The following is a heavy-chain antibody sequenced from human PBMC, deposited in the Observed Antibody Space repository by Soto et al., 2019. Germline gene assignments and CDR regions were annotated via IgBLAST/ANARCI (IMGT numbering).Heavy chain of an antibody. D-gene: IGHD6-13*01. CDR1: GGSISTSSYY. J-gene: IGHJ4*02. CDR3: ARLIAAAGGNRAY. CDR2: IYYSGST. Sequence: QLQLQESGPGLVKPSETLSLTCTVSGGSISTSSYYWGWIRQPPGKGLEWIGCIYYSGSTYYNPSLKGRVTISADTSKNQFSLKLSSVTAADTAVYYCARLIAAAGGNRAYWGQGTLVTVSS. V-gene: IGHV4-39*01.